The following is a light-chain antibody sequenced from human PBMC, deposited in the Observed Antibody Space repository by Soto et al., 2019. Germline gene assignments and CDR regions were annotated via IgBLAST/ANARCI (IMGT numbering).Light chain of an antibody. CDR1: SSDVGAYDY. Sequence: QSVLTQPASVSGSPGQSITISCTGTSSDVGAYDYVSWYQHHPGKAPKLLIYEVSNRPSGVSSRFSGSKSGNTASLTISGLQAEDEADYYCSSYTSSSTLYVFGTGTKLTVL. V-gene: IGLV2-14*01. CDR2: EVS. J-gene: IGLJ1*01. CDR3: SSYTSSSTLYV.